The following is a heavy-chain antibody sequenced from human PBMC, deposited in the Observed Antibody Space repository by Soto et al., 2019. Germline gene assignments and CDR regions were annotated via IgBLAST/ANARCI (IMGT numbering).Heavy chain of an antibody. D-gene: IGHD2-8*01. CDR1: GGSISSGDYY. CDR3: ARGGGYCTNGVCDFDY. Sequence: PSETLSLTCTVSGGSISSGDYYWSWIRQPPGKGLEWIGYIYYSGSTYYNPSLKSRVTISVDTSKNQFSLKLSSVTAADTAVYYCARGGGYCTNGVCDFDYWGQGTLVTVSS. CDR2: IYYSGST. V-gene: IGHV4-30-4*01. J-gene: IGHJ4*02.